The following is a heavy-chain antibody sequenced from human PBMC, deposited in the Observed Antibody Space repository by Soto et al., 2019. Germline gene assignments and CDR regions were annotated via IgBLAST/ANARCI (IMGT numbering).Heavy chain of an antibody. Sequence: QVQLVQSGAEVKKPGSSVKVSCKASGGTFSSYAISWVRQAPGQGLEWMGGIIPIFGTANYAQKFQGRVTITADKSTTKAYMELSSLRSEDTAVYYCASPTGIVVVPAAIGSVLSRYYYYYGMDVWGQGTTVTVSS. V-gene: IGHV1-69*06. D-gene: IGHD2-2*01. J-gene: IGHJ6*02. CDR1: GGTFSSYA. CDR3: ASPTGIVVVPAAIGSVLSRYYYYYGMDV. CDR2: IIPIFGTA.